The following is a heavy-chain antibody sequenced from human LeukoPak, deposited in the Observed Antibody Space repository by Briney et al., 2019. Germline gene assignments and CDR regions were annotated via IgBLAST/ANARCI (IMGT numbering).Heavy chain of an antibody. D-gene: IGHD3-22*01. Sequence: ASVKVSCKASGYTFTSYGISWVRQAPGQGLEWMGWISADNGNTNCAQKLQGRVTMTTDTSTSTAYMELRSLRSDDTAVYYCARVFGGYYDSSGYRWFDPWGQGALVTVSS. CDR2: ISADNGNT. CDR1: GYTFTSYG. CDR3: ARVFGGYYDSSGYRWFDP. V-gene: IGHV1-18*01. J-gene: IGHJ5*02.